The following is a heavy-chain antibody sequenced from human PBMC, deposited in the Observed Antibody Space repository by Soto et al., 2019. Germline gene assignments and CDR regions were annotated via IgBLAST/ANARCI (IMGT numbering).Heavy chain of an antibody. D-gene: IGHD3-10*01. J-gene: IGHJ6*02. CDR1: GFTFSSYA. V-gene: IGHV3-30-3*01. Sequence: QVQLVESGGGVVQPGRSLRLSCAASGFTFSSYAMHWVRQAPGKGLEWVAVISYDGSNKYYADSVKGRFTISRDNSKNTLYLQMNSVRAEDTAVYYCARGGITMVRGNYYGMDVWGQGTTVTVSS. CDR3: ARGGITMVRGNYYGMDV. CDR2: ISYDGSNK.